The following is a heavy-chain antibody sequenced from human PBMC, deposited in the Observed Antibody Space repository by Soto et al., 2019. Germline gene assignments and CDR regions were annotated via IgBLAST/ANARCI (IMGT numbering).Heavy chain of an antibody. V-gene: IGHV3-9*01. D-gene: IGHD3-16*01. Sequence: VQLVESGGGLVQPGRSLRLSCVASGFTFDDYGMHWVRQAPGKGLEWVSGMSWNGGSIAYADSVKGRFTISRDNAKNSLYLQMNSLRPEDTALYYCAKDISLGELAAADHWGQGTLVTVSS. CDR2: MSWNGGSI. CDR3: AKDISLGELAAADH. J-gene: IGHJ4*02. CDR1: GFTFDDYG.